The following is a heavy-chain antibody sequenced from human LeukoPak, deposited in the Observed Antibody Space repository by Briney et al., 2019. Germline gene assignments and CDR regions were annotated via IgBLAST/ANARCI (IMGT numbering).Heavy chain of an antibody. Sequence: QPGRSLRLSCAASGFTFSSYGMHWVRQAPGKGLEWVAVISYDGSNKYYADSVKGRFTISRDNSKNTLYLQMSSLRAEDTAVYYCTSGIAAAGTIVHGYWGQGTLVTVSS. CDR3: TSGIAAAGTIVHGY. D-gene: IGHD6-13*01. CDR1: GFTFSSYG. CDR2: ISYDGSNK. V-gene: IGHV3-30*03. J-gene: IGHJ4*02.